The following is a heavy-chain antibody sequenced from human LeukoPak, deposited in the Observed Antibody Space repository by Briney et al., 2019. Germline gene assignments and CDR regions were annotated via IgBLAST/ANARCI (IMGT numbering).Heavy chain of an antibody. CDR2: IKSDGSST. CDR1: GFTFSSYW. V-gene: IGHV3-74*01. Sequence: GGSLRLSCAASGFTFSSYWMHWVRQAPGKGLVWVSRIKSDGSSTTYADSVKGRFTISRDNAKNTLYLQMNSLRVEDTAVYYCARRAAALDAFDIWGQGTMVTVSS. J-gene: IGHJ3*02. CDR3: ARRAAALDAFDI. D-gene: IGHD6-13*01.